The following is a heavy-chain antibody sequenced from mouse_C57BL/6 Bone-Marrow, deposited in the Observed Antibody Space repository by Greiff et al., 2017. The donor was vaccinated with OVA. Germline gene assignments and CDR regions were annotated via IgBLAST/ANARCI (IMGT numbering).Heavy chain of an antibody. CDR2: ISSGSSNI. CDR1: GFTFSDYG. Sequence: EVHLVESGGGLVTPGGSLKLSCAASGFTFSDYGMHWVRQAPEKGLEWVAYISSGSSNINYADTVKGRFTISRDNAQNTLYLQMTSLRSEYTAMYYCARSTTVVAPFDYWGQGTPLTVSS. CDR3: ARSTTVVAPFDY. V-gene: IGHV5-17*01. J-gene: IGHJ2*01. D-gene: IGHD1-1*01.